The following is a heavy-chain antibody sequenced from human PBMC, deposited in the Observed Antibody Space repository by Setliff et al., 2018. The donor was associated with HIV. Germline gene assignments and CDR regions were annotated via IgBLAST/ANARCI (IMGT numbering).Heavy chain of an antibody. CDR3: ARRSGYAEDY. D-gene: IGHD5-12*01. J-gene: IGHJ4*02. CDR2: IYYRGGT. V-gene: IGHV4-59*12. CDR1: GASISSYY. Sequence: PSETLSLTCNVSGASISSYYWSWIRQPPGKGLEWIGYIYYRGGTNYNPSLKSRLTISVDAAKNQFSLKLSSVTAADTAVYYCARRSGYAEDYWGQGTLVTVSS.